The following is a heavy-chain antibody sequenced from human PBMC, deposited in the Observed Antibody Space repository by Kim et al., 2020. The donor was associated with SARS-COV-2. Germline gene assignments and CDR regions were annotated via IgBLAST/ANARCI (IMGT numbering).Heavy chain of an antibody. CDR2: ISSSSSYI. CDR1: GFTFSSYS. J-gene: IGHJ4*02. CDR3: ARETNHCSSTSCYFRIFDY. D-gene: IGHD2-2*01. V-gene: IGHV3-21*01. Sequence: GGSLRLSCAASGFTFSSYSMNWVRQAPGKGLEWVSSISSSSSYIYYADSVKGRFTISRDNAKNSLYLQMNSLRAEDTAVYYCARETNHCSSTSCYFRIFDYWGQGTLVTVSS.